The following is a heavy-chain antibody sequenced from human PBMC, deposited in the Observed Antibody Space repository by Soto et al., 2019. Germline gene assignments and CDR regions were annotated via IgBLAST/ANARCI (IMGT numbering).Heavy chain of an antibody. Sequence: SLRLSCAAPGFTFDDYAMHWVRQAPGKGLEWVSGISWNSGSIGYADSVKGRFTISRDNAKNSLYLQVKSLRAEDTALYYCAKGPHYGDYQDYWGQGTLVTVSS. V-gene: IGHV3-9*01. CDR3: AKGPHYGDYQDY. CDR2: ISWNSGSI. CDR1: GFTFDDYA. J-gene: IGHJ4*02. D-gene: IGHD4-17*01.